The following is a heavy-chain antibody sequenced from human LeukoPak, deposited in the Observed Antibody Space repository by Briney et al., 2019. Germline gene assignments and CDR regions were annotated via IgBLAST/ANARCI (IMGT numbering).Heavy chain of an antibody. CDR1: GGSFSNYY. CDR2: IYYSGST. V-gene: IGHV4-59*01. Sequence: SETLSLTCSVSGGSFSNYYWGWVRQPPGKGLEWIGYIYYSGSTNYNPSLKSRVTISVDTSKNQFSLKLSSVTAADTAVYYCARVSDDSSGYYSGSLDYWGQGTLVTVSS. D-gene: IGHD3-22*01. CDR3: ARVSDDSSGYYSGSLDY. J-gene: IGHJ4*02.